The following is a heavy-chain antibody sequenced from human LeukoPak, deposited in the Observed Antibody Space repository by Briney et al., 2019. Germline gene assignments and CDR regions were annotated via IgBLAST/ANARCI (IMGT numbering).Heavy chain of an antibody. CDR1: GYSISSGYY. CDR2: ISSSGSTI. CDR3: ARDRRGYSYVS. D-gene: IGHD5-18*01. J-gene: IGHJ4*02. V-gene: IGHV3-11*04. Sequence: LSLTCAVSGYSISSGYYWGWIRQPPGKGLEWVSYISSSGSTIYYADSVKGRFTISRDNAKNSLYLQMNSLRAEDTAVYYCARDRRGYSYVSWGQGTLVTVSS.